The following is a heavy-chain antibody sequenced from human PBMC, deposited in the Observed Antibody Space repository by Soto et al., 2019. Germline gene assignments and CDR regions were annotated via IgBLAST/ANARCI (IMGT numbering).Heavy chain of an antibody. CDR3: AREYGDYGVIDY. CDR1: GGSISSYY. D-gene: IGHD4-17*01. V-gene: IGHV4-59*12. J-gene: IGHJ4*02. Sequence: SETLSLTCTVSGGSISSYYWSWIRQPPGKGLEWIGYIYYSGSTYYNPSLKSRVTISVDTSKNQFSLKLSSVTAADTAVYYCAREYGDYGVIDYWGQGTLVTVSS. CDR2: IYYSGST.